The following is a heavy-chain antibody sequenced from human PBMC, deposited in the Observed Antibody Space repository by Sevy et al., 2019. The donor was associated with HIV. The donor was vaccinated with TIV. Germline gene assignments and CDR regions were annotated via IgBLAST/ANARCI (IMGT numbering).Heavy chain of an antibody. CDR2: FDPEDGET. CDR1: GYTLSKLS. J-gene: IGHJ6*02. D-gene: IGHD3-3*01. Sequence: ASVKVSCMVSGYTLSKLSMHWVRQAPGKGPEWMGGFDPEDGETIYAQKFQGRVTMTEDTSTDTAYMELSSPRSEDTAVYYCATLDFWSDYPLYGMDVWGQGTTVTVSS. V-gene: IGHV1-24*01. CDR3: ATLDFWSDYPLYGMDV.